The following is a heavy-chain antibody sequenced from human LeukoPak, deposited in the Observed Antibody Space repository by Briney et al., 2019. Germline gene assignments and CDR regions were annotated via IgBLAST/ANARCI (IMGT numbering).Heavy chain of an antibody. V-gene: IGHV3-33*01. CDR3: ARDSGGSYYQAFDY. D-gene: IGHD1-26*01. J-gene: IGHJ4*02. Sequence: GGSLRLSCAASGFTFSSYGMHWVRQAPGKGLEWVAVIWYDGSNKYYADSVKGRFTISRDNSKNTLYLQMNSLRAEDTAVYYCARDSGGSYYQAFDYWGQGTLVTVSS. CDR1: GFTFSSYG. CDR2: IWYDGSNK.